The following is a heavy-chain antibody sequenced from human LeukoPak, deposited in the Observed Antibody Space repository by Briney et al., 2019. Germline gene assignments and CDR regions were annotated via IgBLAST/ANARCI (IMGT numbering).Heavy chain of an antibody. CDR2: INHSGST. J-gene: IGHJ4*02. CDR3: ARGLWVIAAAFFDY. Sequence: SETLSLTCAVYGGSFSGYYWSWIRQPPGKGLEWIGEINHSGSTNYNPSLKSRVTISVGTSKNQFSLKLSSVTAADTAVYYCARGLWVIAAAFFDYWGQGTLVTVSS. V-gene: IGHV4-34*01. D-gene: IGHD6-13*01. CDR1: GGSFSGYY.